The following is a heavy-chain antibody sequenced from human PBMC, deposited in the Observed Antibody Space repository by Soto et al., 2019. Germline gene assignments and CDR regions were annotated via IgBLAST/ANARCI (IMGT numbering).Heavy chain of an antibody. CDR3: ARGGNMVRGVMDV. CDR1: GFTFSSYG. D-gene: IGHD3-10*01. V-gene: IGHV3-33*01. CDR2: IWYDGSNK. J-gene: IGHJ6*03. Sequence: QVQLVESGGGVVQPGRSLRLSCAASGFTFSSYGMHWVRQAPGKGLEWVAVIWYDGSNKYYADSVKGRFTISRDNSKNPLYLQMNSLRAEDTAVYYCARGGNMVRGVMDVWGKGTTVTVSS.